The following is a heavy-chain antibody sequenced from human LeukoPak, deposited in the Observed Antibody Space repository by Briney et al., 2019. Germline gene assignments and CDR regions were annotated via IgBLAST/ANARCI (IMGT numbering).Heavy chain of an antibody. V-gene: IGHV4-61*02. CDR3: ARLARGIFDY. CDR2: IYTSGST. Sequence: PSETLSLTCTVSGGSISSGSYYWSWIRQPAGKGLEWIGRIYTSGSTNYNPSLKSRVTISVDTSKNQFSLKLSSVTAADTAVYYCARLARGIFDYWGQGTLVTVSS. D-gene: IGHD3-10*01. CDR1: GGSISSGSYY. J-gene: IGHJ4*02.